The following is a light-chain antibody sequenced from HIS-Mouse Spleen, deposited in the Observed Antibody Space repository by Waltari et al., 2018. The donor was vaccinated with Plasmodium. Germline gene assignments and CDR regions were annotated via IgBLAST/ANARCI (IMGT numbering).Light chain of an antibody. CDR2: EGS. V-gene: IGLV2-23*01. Sequence: QSALTQPASVSGSPGQSITISCPGTSSDVGRYHLVSWDQQHPGKAPKLMIYEGSKRPSGVSNRFSGSKSGNTASLTISGLQAEDEADYYCCSYAGSSTWVFGGGTKLTVL. J-gene: IGLJ3*02. CDR3: CSYAGSSTWV. CDR1: SSDVGRYHL.